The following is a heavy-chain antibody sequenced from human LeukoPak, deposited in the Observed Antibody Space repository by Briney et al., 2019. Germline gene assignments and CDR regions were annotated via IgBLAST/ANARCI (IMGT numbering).Heavy chain of an antibody. CDR1: GFSVSTNY. J-gene: IGHJ3*02. Sequence: PGGSLRLSCAASGFSVSTNYMSWVRQAPGKGLEWVSVIYSGGNTYYADSVKGRFTISRDNSKNTVYLQMNSLRAEDTAVYYCAREGIGAYAQAFDIWGQGTMVTVSS. D-gene: IGHD2-2*01. CDR2: IYSGGNT. CDR3: AREGIGAYAQAFDI. V-gene: IGHV3-53*01.